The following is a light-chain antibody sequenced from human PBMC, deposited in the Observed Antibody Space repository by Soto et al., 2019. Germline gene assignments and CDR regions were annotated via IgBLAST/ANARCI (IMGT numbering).Light chain of an antibody. V-gene: IGKV1-8*01. Sequence: AIRMTQSPSSLSASTGDRVTITCRASQGISSYLAWYQQKPGKAPKLLIYAASTLQSGVPSRFSGIGSGKEFTLTISSLESEDFATYSCQHYYIYHRRLAQGPRVEIK. CDR1: QGISSY. CDR3: QHYYIYHRR. CDR2: AAS. J-gene: IGKJ1*01.